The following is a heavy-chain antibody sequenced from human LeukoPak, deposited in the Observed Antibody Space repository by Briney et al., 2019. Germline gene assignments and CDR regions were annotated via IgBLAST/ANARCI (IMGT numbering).Heavy chain of an antibody. CDR1: WLTLKLYD. CDR2: IGSDNKP. V-gene: IGHV3-23*01. J-gene: IGHJ6*02. CDR3: GRDLDWYVALQL. Sequence: AGGSLRLLCKPSWLTLKLYDILGVRQAPGKGLEWVSSIGSDNKPHYSESVKGRFAISRDNSKSMLFLQLNSLRAEDTALYYRGRDLDWYVALQLCGQGSTVTVSS. D-gene: IGHD3/OR15-3a*01.